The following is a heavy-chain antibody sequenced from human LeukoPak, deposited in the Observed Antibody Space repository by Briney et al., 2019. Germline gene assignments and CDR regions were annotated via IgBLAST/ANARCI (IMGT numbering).Heavy chain of an antibody. J-gene: IGHJ4*02. V-gene: IGHV4-59*01. CDR2: IYYSGST. CDR1: GGSISSSY. CDR3: ARSVGYCSGGSSYAGIFDY. D-gene: IGHD2-15*01. Sequence: SETLSLTCTVSGGSISSSYWSWIRQPPGKGLEWIGYIYYSGSTNYNPSLRSRVTISVDTSKNQFSLKLSSVTAADTAVYYCARSVGYCSGGSSYAGIFDYWGQGTLVTVSS.